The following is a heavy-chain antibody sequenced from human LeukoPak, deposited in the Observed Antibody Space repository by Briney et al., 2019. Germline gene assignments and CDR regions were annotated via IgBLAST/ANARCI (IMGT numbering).Heavy chain of an antibody. D-gene: IGHD2-8*01. V-gene: IGHV1-2*02. Sequence: ASAKVSCKTSGYTFSVYYMHWVRQAPGQGLEWMGWTNPNSGATNYAQKFQGRVTMTRDTSISTAYMDLSRLRSDDTAIYYCARGLYGVYYYMDVWGKGTTVTVSS. CDR3: ARGLYGVYYYMDV. J-gene: IGHJ6*03. CDR1: GYTFSVYY. CDR2: TNPNSGAT.